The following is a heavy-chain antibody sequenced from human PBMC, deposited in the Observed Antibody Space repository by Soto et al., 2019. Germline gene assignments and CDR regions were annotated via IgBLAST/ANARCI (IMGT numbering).Heavy chain of an antibody. V-gene: IGHV3-11*01. CDR2: ISSSGSTI. Sequence: QVQLVESGGGLVKPGGSLRLSCAASGFTLSDYYMSWIRQAPGKGLEWVSYISSSGSTIYCAGSMKGRFTISRDNAKNSLYRQMTRLRGEDTAVYYCARVGPPLDYWGQGTLVTVSS. CDR3: ARVGPPLDY. CDR1: GFTLSDYY. J-gene: IGHJ4*02.